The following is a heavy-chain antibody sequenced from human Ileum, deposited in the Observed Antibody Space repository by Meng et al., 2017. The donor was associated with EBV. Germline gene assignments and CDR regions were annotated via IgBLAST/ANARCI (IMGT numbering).Heavy chain of an antibody. CDR1: GYTFTGYY. CDR2: INPNSGGT. J-gene: IGHJ4*02. V-gene: IGHV1-2*06. D-gene: IGHD3-10*01. Sequence: QVQLVQSGAEVKKPGASVQVACKASGYTFTGYYMHWVRQAPGQGHEWMGRINPNSGGTNYAQKFQGRVTMTRDTSISTAYMELSRLRSDDTAVYYCARGTPGRSYSDYWGPGTLVNVSS. CDR3: ARGTPGRSYSDY.